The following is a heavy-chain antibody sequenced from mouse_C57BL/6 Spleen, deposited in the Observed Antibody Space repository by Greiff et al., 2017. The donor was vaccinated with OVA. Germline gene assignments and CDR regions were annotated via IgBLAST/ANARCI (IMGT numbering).Heavy chain of an antibody. CDR3: TTIYYDYGRDY. Sequence: EVKVEESGGGLVQPGGSMKLSCVASGFTFSNYWMNWVRQSPEKGLEWVAQIRLKSDNYATHYAESVKGRFTISRDDSKSSVYLQMNNLRAEDTGIYYCTTIYYDYGRDYWGQGTTLTVSS. CDR1: GFTFSNYW. CDR2: IRLKSDNYAT. J-gene: IGHJ2*01. D-gene: IGHD2-4*01. V-gene: IGHV6-3*01.